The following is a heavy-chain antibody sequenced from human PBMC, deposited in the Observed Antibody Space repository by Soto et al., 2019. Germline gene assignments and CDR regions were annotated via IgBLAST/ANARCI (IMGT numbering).Heavy chain of an antibody. CDR1: GVSEFIFSYHY. J-gene: IGHJ4*02. Sequence: PGGSLRLSCAASGVSEFIFSYHYIDWVRQAPGKGLEWVGRTRNRVNSFSTAYAASVQGRFTISRDDSKNTVYLQMNSLKTEDTAVYYCSRVEPCAKSLDYWGQGALGTVSS. CDR2: TRNRVNSFST. D-gene: IGHD2-15*01. CDR3: SRVEPCAKSLDY. V-gene: IGHV3-72*01.